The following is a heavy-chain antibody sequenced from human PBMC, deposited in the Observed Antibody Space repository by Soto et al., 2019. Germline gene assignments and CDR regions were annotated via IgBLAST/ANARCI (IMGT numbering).Heavy chain of an antibody. CDR1: GGSISSYH. D-gene: IGHD5-12*01. CDR2: IYTSGST. V-gene: IGHV4-4*07. J-gene: IGHJ4*02. CDR3: TRGWLLGFDL. Sequence: SETLSLTCTVSGGSISSYHWSWIRQPAGKGLEWIGLIYTSGSTNYDPSLKSRISISADTSKNQFSLQLHSVTHEDTAVDYCTRGWLLGFDLWGQGTHVTVSS.